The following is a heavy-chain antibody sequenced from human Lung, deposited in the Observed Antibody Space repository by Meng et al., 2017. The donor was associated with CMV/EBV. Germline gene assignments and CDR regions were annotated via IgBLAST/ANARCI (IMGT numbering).Heavy chain of an antibody. V-gene: IGHV3-30*02. J-gene: IGHJ6*02. CDR1: GFTFSSYG. D-gene: IGHD2-2*01. CDR2: IRYDGSNK. Sequence: GGSLRLXCAASGFTFSSYGMHWVRQAPGKGLEWVAFIRYDGSNKYYANSVKGRFTITRDNSKNTLYLKMNSLRAEDTAVYYCASQDIVVVPAASRNYYYCGMDVWGQGXTVTVSS. CDR3: ASQDIVVVPAASRNYYYCGMDV.